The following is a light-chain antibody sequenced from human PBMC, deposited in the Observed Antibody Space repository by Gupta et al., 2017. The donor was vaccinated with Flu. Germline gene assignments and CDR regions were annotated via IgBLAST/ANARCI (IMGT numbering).Light chain of an antibody. CDR3: QSYDDSVSGWM. CDR1: SSNIGAGYD. V-gene: IGLV1-40*01. CDR2: GNN. Sequence: QSVVTQAPSVSGAPGQRVTISCTGSSSNIGAGYDVFWYQQLPGTVPKVLIYGNNSRPSGVPARFSASKSGTSASLAITGLQAEDEADYYCQSYDDSVSGWMFGGGTKLTVL. J-gene: IGLJ3*02.